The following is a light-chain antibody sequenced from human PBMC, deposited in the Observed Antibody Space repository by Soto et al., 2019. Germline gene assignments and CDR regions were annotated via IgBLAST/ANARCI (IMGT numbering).Light chain of an antibody. CDR2: GAS. CDR1: QSVSSN. CDR3: QQYNNWPYT. J-gene: IGKJ2*01. Sequence: EIVMTQSPATLAVSPGERAALSCRASQSVSSNIAWYQQKPGQAPRLLIYGASSRATGTPARFSGSGSGTEFTLTISSLQSEDFAVYYCQQYNNWPYTFGLGTKLEMK. V-gene: IGKV3-15*01.